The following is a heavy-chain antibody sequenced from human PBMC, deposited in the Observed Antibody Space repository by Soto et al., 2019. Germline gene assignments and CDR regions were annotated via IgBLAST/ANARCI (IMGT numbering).Heavy chain of an antibody. J-gene: IGHJ4*02. D-gene: IGHD3-22*01. V-gene: IGHV4-31*03. Sequence: SETLSLTCTVSGGSISSGGYYWSWIRQHPGKGLEWIGYIYYSGSTYYNPSLKSRVTISVDTSKNQFSLKLSSVTAADTAVYYCARVSSYYYDSSGPDYWGQGTLVTVSS. CDR3: ARVSSYYYDSSGPDY. CDR2: IYYSGST. CDR1: GGSISSGGYY.